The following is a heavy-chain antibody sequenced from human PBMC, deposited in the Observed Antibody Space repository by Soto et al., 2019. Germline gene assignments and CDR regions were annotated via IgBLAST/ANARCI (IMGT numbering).Heavy chain of an antibody. CDR1: VFTFSSYS. D-gene: IGHD5-18*01. J-gene: IGHJ6*04. V-gene: IGHV3-21*01. CDR2: ISSSRSDI. Sequence: GGSLRLSCAASVFTFSSYSMNFVRQAPGKGLEWVSSISSSRSDIYYADSVKGRFTISRDNAKHSLYLQMNSLRAEDTAVYYCARDSGIQLWLYGMDVWGKGTTVTVCS. CDR3: ARDSGIQLWLYGMDV.